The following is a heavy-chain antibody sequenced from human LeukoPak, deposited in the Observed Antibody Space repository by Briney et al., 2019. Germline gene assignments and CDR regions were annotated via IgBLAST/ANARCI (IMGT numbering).Heavy chain of an antibody. CDR1: GFTFSSYS. D-gene: IGHD1-26*01. V-gene: IGHV3-21*01. Sequence: GGSLRLSCAASGFTFSSYSMNWVRQAPGKGLEWVSSISSSSSYIYYADSVKGRFTISRDNAKNSLYLQMNSLRAEDTAAYYCARTPHSGSYRVDYWGQGTLVTVSS. J-gene: IGHJ4*02. CDR2: ISSSSSYI. CDR3: ARTPHSGSYRVDY.